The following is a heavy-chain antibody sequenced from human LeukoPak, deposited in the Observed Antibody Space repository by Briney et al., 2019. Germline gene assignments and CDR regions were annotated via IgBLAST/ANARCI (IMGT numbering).Heavy chain of an antibody. CDR1: GFTFSDYY. V-gene: IGHV3-11*01. J-gene: IGHJ4*02. D-gene: IGHD5-24*01. CDR3: AREATIDY. CDR2: ISSGSTI. Sequence: SGGSLRLSCAASGFTFSDYYMSWIRQAPGKGLEWVSYISSGSTIYYADSVKGRFTISRDNAKNSLYLQMNSLRAEDTAVYYCAREATIDYWGQGTLVTVSS.